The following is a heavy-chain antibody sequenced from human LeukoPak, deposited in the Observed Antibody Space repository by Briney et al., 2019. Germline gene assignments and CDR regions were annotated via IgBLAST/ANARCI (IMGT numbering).Heavy chain of an antibody. CDR3: ARGGVVGTMLRGINWFDP. Sequence: PSETLSLTCSVSGIPLSNYYWNWIRQSLGKGLERIGSIYYSGRTDYNPSLKSRVTMSIDMSKRQCSLELSSVTAADTAVYYCARGGVVGTMLRGINWFDPWGPGTLVAVSS. CDR1: GIPLSNYY. D-gene: IGHD3-10*01. J-gene: IGHJ5*02. CDR2: IYYSGRT. V-gene: IGHV4-59*01.